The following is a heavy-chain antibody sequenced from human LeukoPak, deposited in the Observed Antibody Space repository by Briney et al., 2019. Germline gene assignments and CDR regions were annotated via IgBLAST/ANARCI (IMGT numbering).Heavy chain of an antibody. V-gene: IGHV4-34*01. CDR3: ARQDGYNLELYDY. D-gene: IGHD5-24*01. J-gene: IGHJ4*02. Sequence: SETLSLTCAVYGGSFSGYYWSWIRQPPGKGLEWIGEINHSGSTNYNPSLKSRVTISVDTSKNQFSLKLSSVTAADTAVYYCARQDGYNLELYDYWGQGTLVTVSS. CDR1: GGSFSGYY. CDR2: INHSGST.